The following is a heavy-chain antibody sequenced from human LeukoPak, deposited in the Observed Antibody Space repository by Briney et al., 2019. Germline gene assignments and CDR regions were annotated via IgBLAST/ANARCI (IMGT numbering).Heavy chain of an antibody. Sequence: ASVKVSCKASGYTFSGYYMHWVRQAPGQGLEWMGWTNANSGGTKYAQKFQDRVTMTRDTSVSTAYMELSRLRFDDAAVYYCARYLAAPYDAFDIWGQGTMVTVSS. CDR1: GYTFSGYY. D-gene: IGHD6-6*01. CDR3: ARYLAAPYDAFDI. V-gene: IGHV1-2*02. CDR2: TNANSGGT. J-gene: IGHJ3*02.